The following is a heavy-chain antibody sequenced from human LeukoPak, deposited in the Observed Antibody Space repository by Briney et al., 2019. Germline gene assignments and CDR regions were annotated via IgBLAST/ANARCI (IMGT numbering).Heavy chain of an antibody. CDR2: INPNSGGT. V-gene: IGHV1-2*02. D-gene: IGHD5-18*01. J-gene: IGHJ6*03. CDR1: GYTFTGYY. CDR3: ARGGLDTAMVMYYCYYYMDV. Sequence: ASVKVSCKASGYTFTGYYMHWVRQAPGQGLEWMGWINPNSGGTNYAQKFQGRVTMTRDTSISTAYMELSRLGSDDTAVCYCARGGLDTAMVMYYCYYYMDVWGKGTTVTVSS.